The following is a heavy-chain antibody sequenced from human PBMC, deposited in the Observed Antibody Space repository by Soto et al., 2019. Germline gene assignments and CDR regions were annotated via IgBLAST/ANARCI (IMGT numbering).Heavy chain of an antibody. Sequence: ASVKVSCKASGGTFSSYAISWVRQAPGQGLEWMGGIIPIFGTANYAQKFQGRVTITADESTSTAYMELSSLRSEDTAVYYCARGVRAYSNYGSSFDYWGQGTLVTSPQ. D-gene: IGHD4-4*01. J-gene: IGHJ4*02. CDR2: IIPIFGTA. V-gene: IGHV1-69*13. CDR3: ARGVRAYSNYGSSFDY. CDR1: GGTFSSYA.